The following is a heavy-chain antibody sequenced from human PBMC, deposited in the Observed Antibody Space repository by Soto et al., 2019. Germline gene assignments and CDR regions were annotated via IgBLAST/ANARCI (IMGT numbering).Heavy chain of an antibody. CDR1: GFTFSGSA. D-gene: IGHD3-22*01. CDR2: IGSKVNSYAT. J-gene: IGHJ4*02. Sequence: GGSLRLSCATSGFTFSGSAMHWARQASGKGLEWVGRIGSKVNSYATAYAASVKGRFTISRDGSKNTAYLQMNSLKSEDTAVYYCLRRGDFYDSSVDYWGQGTLVTVSS. CDR3: LRRGDFYDSSVDY. V-gene: IGHV3-73*01.